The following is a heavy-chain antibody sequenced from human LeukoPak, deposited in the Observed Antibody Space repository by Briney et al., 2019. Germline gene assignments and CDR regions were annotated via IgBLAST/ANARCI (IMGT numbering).Heavy chain of an antibody. Sequence: PGGSLRLSCAASGFTFSSYWMSWVRQAPGKGLEWVSAISGSGGSTYYADSVKGRFTISRDNSKNTLYLQMNSLRAEDTAVYYCAKGQRPIVVVVAATPESFDYWGQGTLVTVSS. CDR1: GFTFSSYW. CDR3: AKGQRPIVVVVAATPESFDY. CDR2: ISGSGGST. V-gene: IGHV3-23*01. J-gene: IGHJ4*02. D-gene: IGHD2-15*01.